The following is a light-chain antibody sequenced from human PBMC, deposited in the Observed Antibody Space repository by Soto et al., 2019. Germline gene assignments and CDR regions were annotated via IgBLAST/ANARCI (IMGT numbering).Light chain of an antibody. Sequence: EIVLTQSPGTLSLSPGEGATLSCRASQSVRSFCLARYQQKPGQAPRLLIYGASSRATGVPDRFSGSGSGTDFTFTISRLEPEDFAVYYCQQCGSSPITFGQGTRLEIK. V-gene: IGKV3-20*01. CDR3: QQCGSSPIT. CDR2: GAS. J-gene: IGKJ5*01. CDR1: QSVRSFC.